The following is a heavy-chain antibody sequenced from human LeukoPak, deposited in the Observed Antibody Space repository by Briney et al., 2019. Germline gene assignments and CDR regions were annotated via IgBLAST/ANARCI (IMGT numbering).Heavy chain of an antibody. V-gene: IGHV4-4*02. D-gene: IGHD3/OR15-3a*01. CDR3: ARQTGSGLFILP. CDR2: IYHSGST. J-gene: IGHJ4*02. CDR1: GGSISSNNG. Sequence: PSGTLSLTCADSGGSISSNNGWSWVRQPPGKGLEWIGEIYHSGSTNYNPSLKSQVSISIDTSKNQFSLKLTSVTAADTAVYYCARQTGSGLFILPGGQGTLVTVSS.